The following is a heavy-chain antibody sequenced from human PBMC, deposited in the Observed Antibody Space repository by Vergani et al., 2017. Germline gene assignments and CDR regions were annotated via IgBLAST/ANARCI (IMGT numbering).Heavy chain of an antibody. J-gene: IGHJ5*02. D-gene: IGHD4-17*01. CDR3: ARKRAYGAYPRWFDP. V-gene: IGHV4-34*01. CDR1: GGSFSGYY. CDR2: INHSGST. Sequence: QVQLQQWGAGLLKPSETLSLTCAVYGGSFSGYYWSWIRQPPGKGLEWFGEINHSGSTNYNPSLKSRVTISVDTSKNQFSLKLSSVTAADTAVYYWARKRAYGAYPRWFDPWGQGTLVTVSS.